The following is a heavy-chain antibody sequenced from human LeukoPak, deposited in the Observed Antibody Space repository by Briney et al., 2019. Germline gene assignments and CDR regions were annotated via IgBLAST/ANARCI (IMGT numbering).Heavy chain of an antibody. CDR2: INHSGST. D-gene: IGHD5-18*01. CDR1: GGSFSGYY. CDR3: ARGRRIQLWFGSSFDY. J-gene: IGHJ4*02. Sequence: PSETLSLTCAVYGGSFSGYYWSWIRQPPGKGLEWIGEINHSGSTNYNPSLKSRVTISVDTSKNQFSLKLSSVTAADTAVYCCARGRRIQLWFGSSFDYWGQGTLVTVSS. V-gene: IGHV4-34*01.